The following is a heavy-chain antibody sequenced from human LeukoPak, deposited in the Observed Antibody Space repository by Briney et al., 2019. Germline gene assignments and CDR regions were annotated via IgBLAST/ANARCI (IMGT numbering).Heavy chain of an antibody. J-gene: IGHJ4*02. CDR1: GPSLNSDDQY. Sequence: SQTLSLTCTVSGPSLNSDDQYWNWIRQSPGKGLEWIGSIHPSGRLYNNPSLESRVTISIDTSKNQFSLNLNSVTAADTAVYFCSRGLDSRKLGYWGQGTLVTVSS. V-gene: IGHV4-31*03. D-gene: IGHD3-22*01. CDR2: IHPSGRL. CDR3: SRGLDSRKLGY.